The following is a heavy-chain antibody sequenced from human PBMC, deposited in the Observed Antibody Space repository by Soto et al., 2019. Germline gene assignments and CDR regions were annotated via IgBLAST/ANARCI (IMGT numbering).Heavy chain of an antibody. CDR1: GFTFTDYF. Sequence: PGGSLRLSCAASGFTFTDYFMSWIRQTPGRGLEWVSYISYDGSTKYYADSVKGRFTISRDNSKNTLYLQMNSLRAEDTAVYYCARDVPPGPYDSSGYYHPGSWFDPWGQGTLVTVSS. CDR3: ARDVPPGPYDSSGYYHPGSWFDP. CDR2: ISYDGSTK. V-gene: IGHV3-11*04. D-gene: IGHD3-22*01. J-gene: IGHJ5*02.